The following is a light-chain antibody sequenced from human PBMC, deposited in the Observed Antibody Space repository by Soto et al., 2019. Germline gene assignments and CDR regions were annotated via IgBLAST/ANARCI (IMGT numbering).Light chain of an antibody. J-gene: IGKJ2*01. CDR3: QQRSNWPQGYT. V-gene: IGKV3-11*01. CDR2: DVS. Sequence: DILMTQSPATLSLSAGESATLSWRASQSVSSNLAWYQQKPGQAPRLLIYDVSNRAAGIPARFSGSGSGTDFTLNIGSLEPEDFAVYYCQQRSNWPQGYTCGQGTKVDIK. CDR1: QSVSSN.